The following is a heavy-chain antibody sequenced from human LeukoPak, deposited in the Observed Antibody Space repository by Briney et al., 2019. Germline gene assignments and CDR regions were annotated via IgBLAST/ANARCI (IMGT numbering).Heavy chain of an antibody. CDR2: IYYSGST. CDR1: GGSISSYY. V-gene: IGHV4-59*01. Sequence: SETLSLTCTVSGGSISSYYWSWIRQPPGKGLEWIGYIYYSGSTNYNPSLKSRVTISVDTSKNQFSLKLSSVTAADTAVYYCARDFGQGYYYGSGRHQGSWYFDLWGQGTLVTVSS. J-gene: IGHJ2*01. D-gene: IGHD3-10*01. CDR3: ARDFGQGYYYGSGRHQGSWYFDL.